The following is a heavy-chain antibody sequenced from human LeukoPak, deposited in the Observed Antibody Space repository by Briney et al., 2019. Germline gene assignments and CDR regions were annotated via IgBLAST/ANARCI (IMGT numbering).Heavy chain of an antibody. D-gene: IGHD6-13*01. CDR3: ARRRAEGGSNGHYNWFDP. J-gene: IGHJ5*02. V-gene: IGHV4-59*08. CDR1: GDSINAYY. CDR2: IYFSGTT. Sequence: SETLSLTCTVSGDSINAYYWGWIRQPPGKGREWIGYIYFSGTTKYNPSLESRVTISVDTSKNQISLKLSSVTAADTAVYYCARRRAEGGSNGHYNWFDPWGQGILVTVSS.